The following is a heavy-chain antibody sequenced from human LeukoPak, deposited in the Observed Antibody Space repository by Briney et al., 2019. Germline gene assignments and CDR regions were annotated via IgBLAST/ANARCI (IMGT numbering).Heavy chain of an antibody. J-gene: IGHJ4*02. CDR3: AAHRGNTYGPLDY. D-gene: IGHD5-18*01. Sequence: XSLTXXXYGXSXXGYYWXWVRQPPGKGLEWIGEIFHSGTTNYSPSLESRVTISVDKSKNQFSLRLNSVTAADPAVYYCAAHRGNTYGPLDYWGQGTLVTVSS. CDR1: GXSXXGYY. V-gene: IGHV4-34*12. CDR2: IFHSGTT.